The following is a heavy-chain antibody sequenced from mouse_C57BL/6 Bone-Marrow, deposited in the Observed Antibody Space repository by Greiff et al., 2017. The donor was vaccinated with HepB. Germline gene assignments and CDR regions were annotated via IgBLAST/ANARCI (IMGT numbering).Heavy chain of an antibody. CDR2: IYPRSGNT. V-gene: IGHV1-81*01. CDR1: GYTFTSYG. Sequence: VQVVESGAELARPGASVKLSCKASGYTFTSYGISWVKQRTGQGLEWIGEIYPRSGNTYYNEKFKGKATLTADKSSSTAYMELRSLTSEDSAVYFCARSRVVTDYWGQGTTLTVSS. J-gene: IGHJ2*01. D-gene: IGHD2-2*01. CDR3: ARSRVVTDY.